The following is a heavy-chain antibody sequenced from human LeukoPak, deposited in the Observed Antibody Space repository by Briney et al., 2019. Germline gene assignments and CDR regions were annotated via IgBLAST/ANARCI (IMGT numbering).Heavy chain of an antibody. CDR1: GFTFKDYY. J-gene: IGHJ4*02. CDR3: ARGTYYYEGYYFDY. D-gene: IGHD3-22*01. Sequence: GGSLRLSCAASGFTFKDYYMSWIRQAPGKGLEWVANIKQDGSEKYYVDSVKGRFTISRDNAKNSLYLQMNSLRAEDTAVYYCARGTYYYEGYYFDYWGQGTLVTVSS. CDR2: IKQDGSEK. V-gene: IGHV3-7*04.